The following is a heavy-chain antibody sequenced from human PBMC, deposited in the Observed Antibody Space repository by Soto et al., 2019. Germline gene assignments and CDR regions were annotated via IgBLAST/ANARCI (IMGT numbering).Heavy chain of an antibody. Sequence: SETLSLTCTVSGGSISSSSYYWGWIRQPPGKGLEWIGSIYYSGSTYYNPSLKSRVTISVDTSKNQFSLKLSSVTAAETAVYYCASHHYCSGGSCYQYAEYFQYWGQGTLVTVSS. CDR2: IYYSGST. D-gene: IGHD2-15*01. V-gene: IGHV4-39*01. J-gene: IGHJ1*01. CDR3: ASHHYCSGGSCYQYAEYFQY. CDR1: GGSISSSSYY.